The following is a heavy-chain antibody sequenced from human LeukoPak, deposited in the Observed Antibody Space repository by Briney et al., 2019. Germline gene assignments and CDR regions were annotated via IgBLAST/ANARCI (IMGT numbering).Heavy chain of an antibody. J-gene: IGHJ4*02. D-gene: IGHD2-2*02. V-gene: IGHV1-2*02. CDR2: INPNSGGT. CDR3: ARGGIHCSSTSCYTWYFDY. Sequence: GASVNVSCKASGYTFTGYYMHWVRQAPGQGLEWMGWINPNSGGTNYVQKFQGRVTMTRDTSISTAYMELSRLRSDDTAVYYCARGGIHCSSTSCYTWYFDYWGQGTLVTVSS. CDR1: GYTFTGYY.